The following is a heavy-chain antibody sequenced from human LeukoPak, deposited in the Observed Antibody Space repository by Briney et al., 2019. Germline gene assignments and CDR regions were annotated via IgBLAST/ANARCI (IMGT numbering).Heavy chain of an antibody. D-gene: IGHD6-13*01. CDR1: GYTFTMYQ. CDR2: INPNGGET. V-gene: IGHV1-2*02. J-gene: IGHJ5*02. Sequence: GASVKVSCKASGYTFTMYQIHWLRQAPGQGLELMGWINPNGGETNYPQKFQGRVTMTRDTSISTADLELRWLTSDDTAMYYCARDIAPSGSWWFDTWGQGTPVTVSS. CDR3: ARDIAPSGSWWFDT.